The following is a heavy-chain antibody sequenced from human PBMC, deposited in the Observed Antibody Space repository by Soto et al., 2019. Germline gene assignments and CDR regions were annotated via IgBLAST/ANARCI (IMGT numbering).Heavy chain of an antibody. Sequence: GGSLRLSCAASGFIFSDHYMDWVRQAPGKGLEWVGRIRKKANSYTTQYAASVEGRFSISRDDSKNLLDVQMNSLKIEDTAVYFCVRVQNSPGYNYFAMDVWGQGTTVTVSS. CDR1: GFIFSDHY. V-gene: IGHV3-72*01. J-gene: IGHJ6*02. CDR3: VRVQNSPGYNYFAMDV. CDR2: IRKKANSYTT.